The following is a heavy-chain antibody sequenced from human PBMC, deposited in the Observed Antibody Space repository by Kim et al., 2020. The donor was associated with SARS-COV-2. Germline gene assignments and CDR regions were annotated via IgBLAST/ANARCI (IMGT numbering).Heavy chain of an antibody. V-gene: IGHV1-69*13. CDR1: GGTFSSYA. J-gene: IGHJ3*02. Sequence: SVKVSCKASGGTFSSYAISWVRQAPGQGLEWMGGIIPIFGTANYAQKFQGRVTITADESTSTAYMELSSLRSEDTAVYYCARLPGDIVVVVAADDAFDIWGQGTMVTVSS. D-gene: IGHD2-15*01. CDR3: ARLPGDIVVVVAADDAFDI. CDR2: IIPIFGTA.